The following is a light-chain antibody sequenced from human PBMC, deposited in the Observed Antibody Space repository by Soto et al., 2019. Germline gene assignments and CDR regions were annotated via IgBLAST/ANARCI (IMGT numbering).Light chain of an antibody. CDR1: QGVGVY. CDR3: QEYNSAPLT. J-gene: IGKJ4*01. CDR2: AAS. Sequence: DIQMTQSPSSVSASLGDRVTITCRASQGVGVYLVWFKQKPGDVPKLLIFAASTLQSRVPSRFSGRGSGTDFTLTISSLPPEDVATYYCQEYNSAPLTFGGGNKVEIK. V-gene: IGKV1-27*01.